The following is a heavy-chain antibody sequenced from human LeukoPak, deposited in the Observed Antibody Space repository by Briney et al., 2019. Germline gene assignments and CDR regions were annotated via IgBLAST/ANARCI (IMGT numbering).Heavy chain of an antibody. V-gene: IGHV4-4*09. CDR1: SGSISSYY. CDR2: IHDSGRT. J-gene: IGHJ4*02. D-gene: IGHD3-22*01. Sequence: PSETLSLTCTVSSGSISSYYWTWIRQSPRNGLEWIANIHDSGRTNYNPSLESRVTISVDTSKHQFSLNLRSVTAADTAVYYCASDSRGYFHPYYWGQGNLVTVSS. CDR3: ASDSRGYFHPYY.